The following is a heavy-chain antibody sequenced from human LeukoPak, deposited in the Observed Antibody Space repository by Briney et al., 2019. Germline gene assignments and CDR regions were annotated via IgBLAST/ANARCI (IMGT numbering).Heavy chain of an antibody. J-gene: IGHJ3*02. Sequence: SETLSLTCTVSGGSVSSGSYYCSWIRQPPGKGLEWIGYIYYSGSTNYNPSLKSRVTISVDTSKNQFSLKLSSVTAADTAVYYCARGVDTAMVSRRGAFDIWGQGTMVTVSS. CDR1: GGSVSSGSYY. D-gene: IGHD5-18*01. V-gene: IGHV4-61*01. CDR3: ARGVDTAMVSRRGAFDI. CDR2: IYYSGST.